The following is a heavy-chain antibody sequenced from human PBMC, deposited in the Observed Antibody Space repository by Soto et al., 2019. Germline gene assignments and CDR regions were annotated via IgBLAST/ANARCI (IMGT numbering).Heavy chain of an antibody. Sequence: SETLSLTCAVYGGSFSGYYWSWIRQPPGKGLEWIGEINHSGSTNYNPSLKSRVTISVGTSKNQFSLKLSSVTAADTAVYYCARGFRSSSWYGAKGIDVWGQGTTVTVSS. D-gene: IGHD6-13*01. CDR1: GGSFSGYY. CDR3: ARGFRSSSWYGAKGIDV. J-gene: IGHJ6*02. V-gene: IGHV4-34*01. CDR2: INHSGST.